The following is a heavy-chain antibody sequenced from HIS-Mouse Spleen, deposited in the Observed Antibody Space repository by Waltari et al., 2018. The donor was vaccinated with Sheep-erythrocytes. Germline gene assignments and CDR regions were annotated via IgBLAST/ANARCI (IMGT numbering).Heavy chain of an antibody. CDR3: ARDSMGHDAFDI. CDR2: ISSSISYI. Sequence: EVQLVESGGGLVKPGGSLRLSCAASGFTFSSYSMNWVRQAPGEGLDWVSSISSSISYIYYAESVKGRFTISRDNAKNSLYLQMNSLRAEDTAVYYCARDSMGHDAFDIWGQGTMVTVSS. D-gene: IGHD3-10*01. V-gene: IGHV3-21*01. J-gene: IGHJ3*02. CDR1: GFTFSSYS.